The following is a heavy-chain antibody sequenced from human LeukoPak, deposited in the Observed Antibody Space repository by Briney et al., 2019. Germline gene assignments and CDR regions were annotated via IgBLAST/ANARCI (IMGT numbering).Heavy chain of an antibody. CDR1: GGSFSGYY. V-gene: IGHV4-34*01. J-gene: IGHJ4*02. D-gene: IGHD6-13*01. Sequence: PSETLSLTCAVYGGSFSGYYWSWIRQPPGKGLEWIGEINHSGSTNYNPSLKSRVTISVDTSKNQFSLKLSSVTAADTAVYYCARRTSSWRFDYWGPGTLVTVSS. CDR3: ARRTSSWRFDY. CDR2: INHSGST.